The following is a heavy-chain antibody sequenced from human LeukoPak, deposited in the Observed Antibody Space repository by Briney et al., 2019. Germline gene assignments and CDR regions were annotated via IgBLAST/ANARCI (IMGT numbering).Heavy chain of an antibody. CDR2: ISSSGNTT. Sequence: GGPLRLSCAASGFTFSDYYMSWIRQAPGKGLECVSYISSSGNTTYHADSVKGRFTISRGNAKNSLYLQMNSLRAEDTAVYYCARVVGGTTRGWFDPWGQGTLVTVSS. CDR1: GFTFSDYY. J-gene: IGHJ5*02. D-gene: IGHD1-7*01. CDR3: ARVVGGTTRGWFDP. V-gene: IGHV3-11*04.